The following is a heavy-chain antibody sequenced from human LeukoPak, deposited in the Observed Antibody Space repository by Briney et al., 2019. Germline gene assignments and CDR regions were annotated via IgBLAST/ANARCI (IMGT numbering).Heavy chain of an antibody. J-gene: IGHJ4*02. Sequence: ASVKVSCKASGYVSTRYGFIWVREAPGHGLQWMGWISGSTGNTNYAQIVQGRVSMTTDTSTNTAYMELRSLTVDDTAVYYCARAGRGTYYYFDVWGQGTLVTVSS. D-gene: IGHD3-10*01. CDR2: ISGSTGNT. CDR1: GYVSTRYG. V-gene: IGHV1-18*01. CDR3: ARAGRGTYYYFDV.